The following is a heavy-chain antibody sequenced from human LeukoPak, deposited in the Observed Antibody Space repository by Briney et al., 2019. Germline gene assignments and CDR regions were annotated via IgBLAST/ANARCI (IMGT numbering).Heavy chain of an antibody. D-gene: IGHD2-15*01. Sequence: PSETLSLTCTVSGGSISTYFWSWIRQPPGKGLEWIGYIYYSGSTNYNPSLTSRVTISEDTPKNEFSLRLTSVTAADTAVYYCARDVCGGGNCYSDVWGQGILVTVSS. CDR3: ARDVCGGGNCYSDV. CDR1: GGSISTYF. CDR2: IYYSGST. J-gene: IGHJ4*02. V-gene: IGHV4-59*01.